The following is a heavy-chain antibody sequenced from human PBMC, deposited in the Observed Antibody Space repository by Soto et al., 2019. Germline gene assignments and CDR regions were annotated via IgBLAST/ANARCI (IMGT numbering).Heavy chain of an antibody. CDR3: ARVPATGYYYDSSGYYYFDY. CDR1: GGTFSSYA. CDR2: ISTYNGNT. D-gene: IGHD3-22*01. Sequence: GASVKVSCKASGGTFSSYAISWVRQAPGQGLEWMGWISTYNGNTNYAQKLQGRVTMTTDTSTSTAYMELRSLRSDDTAVYYCARVPATGYYYDSSGYYYFDYWGQGTLVTVSS. J-gene: IGHJ4*02. V-gene: IGHV1-18*01.